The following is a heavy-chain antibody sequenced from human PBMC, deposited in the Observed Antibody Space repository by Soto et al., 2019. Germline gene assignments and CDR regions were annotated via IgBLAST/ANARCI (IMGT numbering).Heavy chain of an antibody. D-gene: IGHD5-18*01. CDR3: ARESDTAMATGAFDI. CDR2: IYYSGST. Sequence: TLSLTCTVSGGSISSYYWSWIRQPPGKGLEWIGYIYYSGSTNYNPSLKSRVTISVDTSKNQFSLKLSSVTAADTAVYYCARESDTAMATGAFDIWGQGTMVTVS. V-gene: IGHV4-59*01. J-gene: IGHJ3*02. CDR1: GGSISSYY.